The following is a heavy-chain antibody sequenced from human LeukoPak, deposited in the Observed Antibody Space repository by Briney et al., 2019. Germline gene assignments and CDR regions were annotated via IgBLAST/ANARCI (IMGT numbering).Heavy chain of an antibody. CDR3: ATAWMVRGVFDY. J-gene: IGHJ4*02. V-gene: IGHV1-24*01. D-gene: IGHD3-10*01. Sequence: GASVKVSCKVSGYTLTELSMHWVRQAPGKGLEWMGGFDPEDGETIYAQKFQGRVTMAEDTSTDTAYMELSSLRSEDTAVYYCATAWMVRGVFDYWGQGTLVTVSS. CDR1: GYTLTELS. CDR2: FDPEDGET.